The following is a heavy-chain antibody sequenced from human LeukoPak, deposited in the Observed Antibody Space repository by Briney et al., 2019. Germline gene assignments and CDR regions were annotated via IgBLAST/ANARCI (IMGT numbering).Heavy chain of an antibody. CDR1: GGSISSYY. Sequence: SETLSLTCVVSGGSISSYYWSWIRQPPGKGLEWIGYIYYSGSTNYNPSLKSRVTISVDTSKNQFSLKLSSVTAADTAVYCCARERFDAFDIWGQGTMVTVSS. V-gene: IGHV4-59*01. CDR3: ARERFDAFDI. J-gene: IGHJ3*02. D-gene: IGHD5-24*01. CDR2: IYYSGST.